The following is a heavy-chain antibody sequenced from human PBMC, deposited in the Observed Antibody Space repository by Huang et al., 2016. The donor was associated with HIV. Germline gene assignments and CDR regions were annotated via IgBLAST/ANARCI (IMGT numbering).Heavy chain of an antibody. CDR3: ARAYCGGDCYPGVTYRNGMDV. V-gene: IGHV3-21*01. CDR1: GFSFGSYK. D-gene: IGHD2-21*02. J-gene: IGHJ6*02. CDR2: ISFSSNYI. Sequence: QLVESGGGLIRPGGSLRISCATSGFSFGSYKMNWVRQAPGKGLEWVSSISFSSNYIEYADSVKGRFTISRDNVKKSLYLQMHSLRADDTAVYYCARAYCGGDCYPGVTYRNGMDVWGQGTTVTVSS.